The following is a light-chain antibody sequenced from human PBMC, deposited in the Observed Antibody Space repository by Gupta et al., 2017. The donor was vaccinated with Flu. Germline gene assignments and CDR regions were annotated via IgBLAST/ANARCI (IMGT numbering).Light chain of an antibody. Sequence: DIQMTHSPSSLSASVGDRVTITCQASQDISKYLNWYQQKPGKAPTLLIYDASNLETGVPSRFSGSVSGTQFTFTISSLQPEDIATYYCQQYVILPYTFRPGDQAGDRT. J-gene: IGKJ2*01. V-gene: IGKV1-33*01. CDR1: QDISKY. CDR3: QQYVILPYT. CDR2: DAS.